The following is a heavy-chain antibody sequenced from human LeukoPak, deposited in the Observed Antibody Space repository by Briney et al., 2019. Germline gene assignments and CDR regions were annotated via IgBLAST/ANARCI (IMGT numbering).Heavy chain of an antibody. Sequence: SETLSLTCTVSGDSIGSSSYYWGWIRQPPGKGLEWIGRTYYSGSTSYNPSLKSPVTISVDTSKNQFSLKLSSVTAADTAVYYCASMDFWSASHLDYWGQGTLVTVSS. CDR3: ASMDFWSASHLDY. J-gene: IGHJ4*02. D-gene: IGHD3-3*01. CDR1: GDSIGSSSYY. V-gene: IGHV4-39*01. CDR2: TYYSGST.